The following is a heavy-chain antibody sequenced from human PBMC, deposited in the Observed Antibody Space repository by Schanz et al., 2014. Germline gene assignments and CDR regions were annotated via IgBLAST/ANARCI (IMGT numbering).Heavy chain of an antibody. V-gene: IGHV3-23*04. CDR2: ISGGGGTT. CDR1: GSTASSHS. D-gene: IGHD3-22*01. CDR3: AKDRSWDYDSSGYFDY. Sequence: EVQLVESGGGLVKPGGSLRLSCGVSGSTASSHSMNWVRQAPGKGLEWVSAISGGGGTTYYADSVKGRFTISRDNSKNTLYLQMNSLRAEDTAVYYCAKDRSWDYDSSGYFDYWGQGTLXTVSS. J-gene: IGHJ4*02.